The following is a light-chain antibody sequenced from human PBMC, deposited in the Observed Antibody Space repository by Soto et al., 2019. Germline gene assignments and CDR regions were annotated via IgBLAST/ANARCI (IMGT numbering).Light chain of an antibody. J-gene: IGLJ2*01. V-gene: IGLV2-23*03. CDR1: SSDVGSYNL. CDR3: CSYAGSSTVVV. CDR2: EGS. Sequence: ALTQPASVSGSPGQSITISCTGTSSDVGSYNLVSWYQQHPGKAPKFMIYEGSKRPSGVSNRFSGSKSGNTASLTISGLQAEDEADYYCCSYAGSSTVVVFGGGTKLTVL.